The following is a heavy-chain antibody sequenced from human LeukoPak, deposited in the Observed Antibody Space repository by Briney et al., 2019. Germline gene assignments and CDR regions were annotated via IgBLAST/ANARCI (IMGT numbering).Heavy chain of an antibody. CDR1: GDSITTSSYY. CDR3: ARLETYDSTLDY. J-gene: IGHJ4*02. Sequence: SETLSLTCTVSGDSITTSSYYWGWIRRPPGKGLEWIGNIYYSGSTYYNPSLKSRVTISVDTSKNQFSLWLSSVTAADTAVYYCARLETYDSTLDYWGQGTLVTVSS. V-gene: IGHV4-39*01. CDR2: IYYSGST. D-gene: IGHD3-22*01.